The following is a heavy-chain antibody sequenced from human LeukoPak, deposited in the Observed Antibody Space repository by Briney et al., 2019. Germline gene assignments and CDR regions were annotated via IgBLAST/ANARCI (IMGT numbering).Heavy chain of an antibody. J-gene: IGHJ3*02. CDR3: ARGGGARTVTTGYDAFDI. V-gene: IGHV1-8*01. D-gene: IGHD4-17*01. Sequence: ASVKVSCKASGYTFTSYDINWVRQATGQGLEWMGWMNPNSGNTGYAQKFQGGVTMTRNTSISTAYMELSSLRSEDTAVYYCARGGGARTVTTGYDAFDIWGQGTMVTVSS. CDR1: GYTFTSYD. CDR2: MNPNSGNT.